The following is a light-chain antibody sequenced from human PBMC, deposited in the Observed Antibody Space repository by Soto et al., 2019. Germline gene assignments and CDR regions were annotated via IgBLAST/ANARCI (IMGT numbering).Light chain of an antibody. CDR1: QSVLYSGNNENY. CDR2: WAS. Sequence: DIVMTQSPDSLAVSLGERATINCKSSQSVLYSGNNENYLAWYQQKPGQPPKLLIHWASIRESGVPDRFSGSGSGTDFTLTVSSLQAEEVAVCYCQQYYDTPPWTFGQGTRVEIK. CDR3: QQYYDTPPWT. J-gene: IGKJ1*01. V-gene: IGKV4-1*01.